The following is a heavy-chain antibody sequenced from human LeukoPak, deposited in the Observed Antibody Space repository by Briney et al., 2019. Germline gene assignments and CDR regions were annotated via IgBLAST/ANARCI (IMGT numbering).Heavy chain of an antibody. CDR1: GGTFSSYA. CDR3: ARNHCSSTSCYALTQYYYYYYGMDV. V-gene: IGHV1-69*04. Sequence: SVKVSCKASGGTFSSYAISWVRQAPGQGFEWMGRIIPILGITNYAQKFQGRVTITADKSTSTAYMELSSLRSEDTAVYYCARNHCSSTSCYALTQYYYYYYGMDVWGQGTAVTVSS. J-gene: IGHJ6*02. D-gene: IGHD2-2*01. CDR2: IIPILGIT.